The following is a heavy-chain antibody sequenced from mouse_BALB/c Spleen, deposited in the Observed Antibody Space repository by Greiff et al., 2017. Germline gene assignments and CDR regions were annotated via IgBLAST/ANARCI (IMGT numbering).Heavy chain of an antibody. CDR1: GYTFTSYW. Sequence: QVQLQQPGAELVKPGAPVKLSCKASGYTFTSYWMNWVKQRPGRGLEWIGRIDPSDSETHYNQKFKDKATLTVDKSSSTAYIQLSSLTSEDSAVYYCARGYRSYYYAMDYWGQGTSVTVSS. CDR2: IDPSDSET. CDR3: ARGYRSYYYAMDY. J-gene: IGHJ4*01. V-gene: IGHV1-69*02. D-gene: IGHD2-14*01.